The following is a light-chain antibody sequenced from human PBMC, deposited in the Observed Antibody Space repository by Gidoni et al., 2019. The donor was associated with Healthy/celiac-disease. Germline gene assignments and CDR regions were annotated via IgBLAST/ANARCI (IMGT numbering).Light chain of an antibody. J-gene: IGKJ1*01. V-gene: IGKV3-15*01. CDR2: DAS. CDR1: QSVSSN. CDR3: QQYDNWPRT. Sequence: DIVMTQSPATLSVSPGERATLSCRASQSVSSNLAWYQQKPGQAPRLLIYDASRRATGIPASFSGSGSGTEFTLTISSLQSEDFAVYYCQQYDNWPRTFGQGTKVEIK.